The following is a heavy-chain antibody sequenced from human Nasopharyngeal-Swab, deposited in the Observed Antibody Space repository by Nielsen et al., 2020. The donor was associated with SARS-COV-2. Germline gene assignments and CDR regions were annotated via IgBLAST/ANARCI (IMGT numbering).Heavy chain of an antibody. J-gene: IGHJ4*02. CDR2: IDWDDDK. D-gene: IGHD5-18*01. CDR3: ARLRGYSYGIDY. Sequence: WIRQSPGKALEWLALIDWDDDKYYSTSLKTRLTIFKDTSKNQVVLTMTNMDPVDTATYYCARLRGYSYGIDYWGQGTLVTVSS. V-gene: IGHV2-70*01.